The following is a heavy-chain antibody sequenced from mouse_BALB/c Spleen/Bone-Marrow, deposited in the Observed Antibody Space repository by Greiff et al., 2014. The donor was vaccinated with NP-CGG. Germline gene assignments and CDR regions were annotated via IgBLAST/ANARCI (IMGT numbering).Heavy chain of an antibody. CDR2: IYPSDSYT. V-gene: IGHV1-69*02. CDR1: GYTFTSYW. J-gene: IGHJ2*01. Sequence: LVESGAELVRPGASVKLSCKASGYTFTSYWINWVKQRPGQGLEWIGNIYPSDSYTNYNQKFKDKATLTVDKSSSTAYMQLSSPTSEDSAVYYCTRSEYYFDYWGQGTTLTVSS. CDR3: TRSEYYFDY.